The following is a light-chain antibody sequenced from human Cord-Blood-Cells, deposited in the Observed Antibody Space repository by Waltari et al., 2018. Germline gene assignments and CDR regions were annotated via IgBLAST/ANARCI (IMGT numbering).Light chain of an antibody. V-gene: IGKV1-33*01. CDR2: DAS. Sequence: DIQMTQSPSSLSASVGDRVTITCQASQDIRNYLNWYQQKPGKAPKLLIYDASNLETGVPSRFSGSGSGTDFTFTISSLQPEDIATYYCQQYDNLPTFGQGTRLEIK. J-gene: IGKJ5*01. CDR1: QDIRNY. CDR3: QQYDNLPT.